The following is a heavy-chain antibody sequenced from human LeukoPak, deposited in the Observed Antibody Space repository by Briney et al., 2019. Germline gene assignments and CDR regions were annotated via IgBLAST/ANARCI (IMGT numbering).Heavy chain of an antibody. CDR1: GGSISSYY. V-gene: IGHV4-59*01. Sequence: SETLSLTCTVSGGSISSYYWSWIRQPPGKGLEWIRYIYYSGSTNYNPSLKSRVTISVDTSKNQFSLKLSSVTAADTAVYYCARYIGVVDWNGVFDYWGQGTLVTVSS. D-gene: IGHD1-1*01. J-gene: IGHJ4*02. CDR2: IYYSGST. CDR3: ARYIGVVDWNGVFDY.